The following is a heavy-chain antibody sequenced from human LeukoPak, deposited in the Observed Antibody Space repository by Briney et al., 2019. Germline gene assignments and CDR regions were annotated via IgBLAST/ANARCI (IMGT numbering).Heavy chain of an antibody. CDR3: ARGGWVSSDDFDV. J-gene: IGHJ3*01. D-gene: IGHD5/OR15-5a*01. CDR2: ISCRGSSI. CDR1: GFTFGNYA. Sequence: PGGSLRLSCAASGFTFGNYAVSWVRQVPGKGLDWVSVISCRGSSIPYGNSVKGRFTISRDNSKNTVFLQMNSLRAEDTAVYYCARGGWVSSDDFDVWGQGTMVTVSS. V-gene: IGHV3-23*01.